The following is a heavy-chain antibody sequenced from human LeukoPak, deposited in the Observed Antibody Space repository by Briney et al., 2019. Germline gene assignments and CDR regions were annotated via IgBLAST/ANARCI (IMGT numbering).Heavy chain of an antibody. Sequence: GESLKISCKGSGYSFTSYWIGWVRQMPGKGLEWMGIIYPGDSDTRYRPSFQGQVTISADKSISTAYLQWSSLKASDTAMYYCXXXXYAGYLVPDNFDYWGQGTLVTVSS. V-gene: IGHV5-51*01. D-gene: IGHD3-22*01. CDR3: XXXXYAGYLVPDNFDY. J-gene: IGHJ4*02. CDR1: GYSFTSYW. CDR2: IYPGDSDT.